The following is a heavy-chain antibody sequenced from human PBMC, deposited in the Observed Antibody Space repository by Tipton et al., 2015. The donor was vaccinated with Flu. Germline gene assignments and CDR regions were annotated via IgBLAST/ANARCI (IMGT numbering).Heavy chain of an antibody. CDR1: GGSVSSGSYY. D-gene: IGHD2-2*01. CDR3: ARGSFSSWVDY. Sequence: TLSLTCTVSGGSVSSGSYYWSWIRQPPGKGLEWIGYIYYSGSTNYNPSLKSRVTISVDTSKNQFSLKLSSVTVADTAVYYCARGSFSSWVDYWGQGTLVTVSS. J-gene: IGHJ4*02. CDR2: IYYSGST. V-gene: IGHV4-61*01.